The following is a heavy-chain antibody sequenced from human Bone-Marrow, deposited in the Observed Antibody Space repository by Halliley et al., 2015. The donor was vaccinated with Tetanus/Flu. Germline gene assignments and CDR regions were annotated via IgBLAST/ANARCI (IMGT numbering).Heavy chain of an antibody. CDR1: GHTFTRFS. J-gene: IGHJ4*02. V-gene: IGHV1-46*01. Sequence: QLVQSGPEVKKPGASVKVSCKASGHTFTRFSYHWVRQAPGQGLEWMGIIKPSADRTTYAQKFQGRITMTTDTATTTVYMEVKSLKSDDTAVYFCARSAHALVTTGFDYWGQGTLVSVSS. D-gene: IGHD2-21*02. CDR2: IKPSADRT. CDR3: ARSAHALVTTGFDY.